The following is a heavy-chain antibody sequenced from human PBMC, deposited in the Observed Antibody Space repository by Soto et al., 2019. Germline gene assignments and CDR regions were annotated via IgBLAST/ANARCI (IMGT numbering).Heavy chain of an antibody. CDR2: TYYRSKWKT. J-gene: IGHJ3*02. Sequence: SQTLSLTCAISGDSVSSNSAAWNWVRQSPSRGLEWLGRTYYRSKWKTDYAVSVRGRITINPDTSKNQFSLQLNSVTPGDTAVYYCARVRGIGSSSWYIGAHNAFDIWGQGTMVTVSS. D-gene: IGHD6-13*01. V-gene: IGHV6-1*01. CDR1: GDSVSSNSAA. CDR3: ARVRGIGSSSWYIGAHNAFDI.